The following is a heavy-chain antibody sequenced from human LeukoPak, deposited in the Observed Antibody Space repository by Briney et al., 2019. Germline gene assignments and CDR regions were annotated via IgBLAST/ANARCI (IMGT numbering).Heavy chain of an antibody. CDR1: GYTFASYR. V-gene: IGHV1-18*01. CDR3: ARERSHFPYTGGLLWFGEGLGGPFDY. Sequence: ASVKVSCTASGYTFASYRISWVRQAPGQGLEWMGWISAYNGNTNYAQKLQGRVTMTTDTSTSTAYMELRSLRSDDTAVYYCARERSHFPYTGGLLWFGEGLGGPFDYWGQGTLVTVSS. J-gene: IGHJ4*02. CDR2: ISAYNGNT. D-gene: IGHD3-10*01.